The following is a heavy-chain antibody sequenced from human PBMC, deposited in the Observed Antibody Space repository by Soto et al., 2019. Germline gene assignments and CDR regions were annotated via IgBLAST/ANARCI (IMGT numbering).Heavy chain of an antibody. J-gene: IGHJ4*01. V-gene: IGHV6-1*01. CDR1: GDSVSSNSAG. CDR2: TYYRSKWYY. Sequence: SQTLSLTCAITGDSVSSNSAGWSWVRQSPSRGLEWLGRTYYRSKWYYEYAVSVRGRITINPDTSKNQYSLQLNSVTPEDTAVYFCARGEQYSGRIFDYWGQGNMVNVSS. D-gene: IGHD1-26*01. CDR3: ARGEQYSGRIFDY.